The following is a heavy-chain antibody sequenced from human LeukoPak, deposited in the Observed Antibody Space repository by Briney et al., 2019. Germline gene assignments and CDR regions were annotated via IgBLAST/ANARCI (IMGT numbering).Heavy chain of an antibody. CDR1: GASLTTDAYY. D-gene: IGHD3-10*01. CDR3: ARLWFGELSLDY. V-gene: IGHV4-39*01. J-gene: IGHJ4*02. Sequence: PSETLSLTCTVSGASLTTDAYYWGWIGQPPGKGLAWIGSIYYSGSTYYNPSLKSRVTISVDTSENQFSLKLSSVTVADTAVYYCARLWFGELSLDYWGQGTLVTVSS. CDR2: IYYSGST.